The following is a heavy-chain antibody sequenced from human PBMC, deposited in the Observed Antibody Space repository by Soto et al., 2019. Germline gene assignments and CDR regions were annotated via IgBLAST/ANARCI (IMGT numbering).Heavy chain of an antibody. Sequence: PSETLSLTCTVSGGSISSYYWSWIRQPPGKGLEWIGYIYYSGSTNYNPSLKSRVTISVDTSKNQFSLKLSSVTAADTAVYYCARHSRYCSSTSCYVWFDPWGQGTLVTVS. CDR2: IYYSGST. CDR3: ARHSRYCSSTSCYVWFDP. J-gene: IGHJ5*02. D-gene: IGHD2-2*01. CDR1: GGSISSYY. V-gene: IGHV4-59*08.